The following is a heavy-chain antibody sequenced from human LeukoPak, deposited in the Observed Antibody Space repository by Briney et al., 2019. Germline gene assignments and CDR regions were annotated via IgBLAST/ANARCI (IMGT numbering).Heavy chain of an antibody. D-gene: IGHD2-2*01. CDR2: IYYSGST. CDR1: GGSISSSSYY. V-gene: IGHV4-39*07. Sequence: SETLSLTCTVSGGSISSSSYYWGWIRQPPGKGLEWIGSIYYSGSTYYNPSLKSRVTISVDTSKNQFSLKLSSVTAADTAVYYCARSLVVPAALNWFDPWGQGTLVTVSS. J-gene: IGHJ5*02. CDR3: ARSLVVPAALNWFDP.